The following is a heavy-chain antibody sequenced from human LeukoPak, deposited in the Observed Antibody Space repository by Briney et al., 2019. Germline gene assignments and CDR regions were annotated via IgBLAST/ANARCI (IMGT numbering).Heavy chain of an antibody. CDR1: GYTFTSYD. CDR3: ARGRWSSGWSAVIYY. D-gene: IGHD6-19*01. Sequence: ASVTVSCKASGYTFTSYDINWVRQATGQGLEWMGWMNPNSGNTGYAQKFQGRVTMTRNTSISTAYMELSSLRSEDTAVYYCARGRWSSGWSAVIYYWGQGTLVTVSS. J-gene: IGHJ4*02. V-gene: IGHV1-8*01. CDR2: MNPNSGNT.